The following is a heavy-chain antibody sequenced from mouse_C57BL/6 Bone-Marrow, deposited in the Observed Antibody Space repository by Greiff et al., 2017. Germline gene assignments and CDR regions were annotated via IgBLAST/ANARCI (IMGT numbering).Heavy chain of an antibody. CDR2: INYDGSST. CDR3: ARSITTVVAHYFDY. V-gene: IGHV5-16*01. CDR1: GFTFSDYY. D-gene: IGHD1-1*01. Sequence: EVQLVESEGGLVQPGSSMKLSCTASGFTFSDYYMAWVRQVPEKGLEWVANINYDGSSTYYLDSLTSRFIISRDNAKNILYLQMSSLKSEDTATYYCARSITTVVAHYFDYWGQGTTLTVSS. J-gene: IGHJ2*01.